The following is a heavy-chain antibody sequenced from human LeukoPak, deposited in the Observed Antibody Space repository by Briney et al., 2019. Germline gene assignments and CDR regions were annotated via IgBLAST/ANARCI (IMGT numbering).Heavy chain of an antibody. Sequence: SETLSLTCSVSGGSISSSTNYWGWIRQPPGKGLEWIGSIYYSGNTYYNSSLKSRATISVDTSKNQFSLRLSSVTAADTAVYYCARHADSSGYYYYFDYWGQGTLVTVSS. CDR1: GGSISSSTNY. CDR2: IYYSGNT. CDR3: ARHADSSGYYYYFDY. V-gene: IGHV4-39*01. D-gene: IGHD3-22*01. J-gene: IGHJ4*02.